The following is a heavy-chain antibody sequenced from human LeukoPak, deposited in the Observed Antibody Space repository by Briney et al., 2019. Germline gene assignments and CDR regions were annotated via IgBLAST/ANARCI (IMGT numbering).Heavy chain of an antibody. D-gene: IGHD4/OR15-4a*01. V-gene: IGHV3-7*01. CDR2: INQGGSEE. J-gene: IGHJ4*02. CDR3: ARDRANLGF. CDR1: GFTFTSNW. Sequence: GGSLTLSCAASGFTFTSNWMTWVRQAPGKGLEWVANINQGGSEEYYVDSVKGRFTISRDNTKNSLYLQMNSLRAEDTAIYYCARDRANLGFWGERTLVTVSS.